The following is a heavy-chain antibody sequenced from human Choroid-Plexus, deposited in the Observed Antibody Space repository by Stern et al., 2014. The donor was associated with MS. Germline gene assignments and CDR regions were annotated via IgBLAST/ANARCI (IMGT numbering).Heavy chain of an antibody. D-gene: IGHD2/OR15-2a*01. CDR2: VSYDGSNK. CDR3: AKDRQYLTYFFDN. CDR1: GFTFGSCA. Sequence: LGESGGGVVQPGRPLRLSCVASGFTFGSCAMHWVRQAPGKGLEGVAGVSYDGSNKYYADSVKGRFTISRDNSQNTLYMQMSSLRPEDTAVYYCAKDRQYLTYFFDNWGQGSLVTVSS. V-gene: IGHV3-30*18. J-gene: IGHJ4*02.